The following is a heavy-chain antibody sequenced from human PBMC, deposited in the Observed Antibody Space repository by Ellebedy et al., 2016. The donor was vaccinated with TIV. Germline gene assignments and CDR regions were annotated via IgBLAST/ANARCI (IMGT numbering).Heavy chain of an antibody. CDR1: GYTFTGYY. J-gene: IGHJ4*02. Sequence: ASVKVSXXASGYTFTGYYMHWVRQAPGQGLEWMGWINPNSGGTNYAQKFQGRVTMTRDTSISTAYMELSRLRSDDTAVYYCARVPFGVPAAPFDYWGQGTLVTVSS. D-gene: IGHD2-2*01. CDR3: ARVPFGVPAAPFDY. CDR2: INPNSGGT. V-gene: IGHV1-2*02.